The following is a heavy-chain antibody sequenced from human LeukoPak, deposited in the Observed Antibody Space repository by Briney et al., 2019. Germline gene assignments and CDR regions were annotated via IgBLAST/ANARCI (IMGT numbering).Heavy chain of an antibody. CDR2: IKQDGSEI. J-gene: IGHJ4*02. CDR3: ASHSVGVLPIATFDY. CDR1: GFTFNNYW. V-gene: IGHV3-7*01. D-gene: IGHD2-2*01. Sequence: GGSLRLSCAASGFTFNNYWMTWVRQAPGKGLEWVANIKQDGSEIYYVDSVKGRFTISRDNPKKSLFLQMNSLRAEDTAMYFCASHSVGVLPIATFDYWGQGTLVTVSS.